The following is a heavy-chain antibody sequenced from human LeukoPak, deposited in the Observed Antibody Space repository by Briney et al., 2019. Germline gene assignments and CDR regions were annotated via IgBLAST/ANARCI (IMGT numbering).Heavy chain of an antibody. Sequence: GGSLRLSCAASGFTFSNYWMSWVRDAPRNGLEWVANINPDGSEKSSVDSVTGRFTISRDNAENTVFLQMNSLRAEDSAVYYCARDLAAWDVWGKGTTVTVSS. CDR1: GFTFSNYW. CDR3: ARDLAAWDV. J-gene: IGHJ6*04. V-gene: IGHV3-7*01. CDR2: INPDGSEK.